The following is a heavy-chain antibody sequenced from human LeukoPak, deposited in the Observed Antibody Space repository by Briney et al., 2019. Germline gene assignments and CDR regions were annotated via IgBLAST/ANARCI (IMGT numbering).Heavy chain of an antibody. J-gene: IGHJ4*02. CDR1: GYTFTGYY. Sequence: ASVKVSCKASGYTFTGYYMHWVRQAPGQGLEWMGRINPNSGGTNYAQKFQGRVTMTRDTSISTAYMELGRLRSDDTAVYYCARGPLTGYSYELGYWGQGTLVTVSS. CDR2: INPNSGGT. V-gene: IGHV1-2*06. CDR3: ARGPLTGYSYELGY. D-gene: IGHD5-18*01.